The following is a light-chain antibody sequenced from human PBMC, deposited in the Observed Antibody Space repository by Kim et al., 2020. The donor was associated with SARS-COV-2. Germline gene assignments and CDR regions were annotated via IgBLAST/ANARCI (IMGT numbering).Light chain of an antibody. CDR2: GAS. J-gene: IGKJ2*01. V-gene: IGKV3-20*01. CDR1: QNVSSTY. Sequence: LSPGESATLSCRASQNVSSTYLTWYQQKPGRAPRLLIYGASTRATGFPDRFRGSGAGRDFTLTISRLEPEDFAMFFCQQYDTSPPTFGQGTKLEI. CDR3: QQYDTSPPT.